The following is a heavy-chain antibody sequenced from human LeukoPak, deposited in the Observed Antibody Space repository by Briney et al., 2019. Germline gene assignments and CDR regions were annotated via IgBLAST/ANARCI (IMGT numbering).Heavy chain of an antibody. V-gene: IGHV1-69-2*01. J-gene: IGHJ4*02. CDR3: ATVAMLSTAFYFDH. CDR2: VDPEDGRT. CDR1: GYTFIHYH. Sequence: ASVKISCNASGYTFIHYHMHWVRQAPGKALECMGRVDPEDGRTIYAERFRDRVTITADRSTDTVYLEVTRLNSDDTAVYFCATVAMLSTAFYFDHWGQGTLVTVSS. D-gene: IGHD2-8*01.